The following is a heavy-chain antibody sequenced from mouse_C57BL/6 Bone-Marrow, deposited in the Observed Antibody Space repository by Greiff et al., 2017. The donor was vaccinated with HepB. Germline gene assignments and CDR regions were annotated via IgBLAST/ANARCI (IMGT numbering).Heavy chain of an antibody. Sequence: EVKLVESGGGLVQPGGSLSLSCAASGFTFTDYYMSWVRQPPGKALEWLGFIRNKANGYTTEYSASVKGRFTISRDNSQSILYLQMNALRAEDSATYYCARYGGTAQAKAWFAYWGQGTLVTVSA. CDR2: IRNKANGYTT. D-gene: IGHD3-2*02. V-gene: IGHV7-3*01. J-gene: IGHJ3*01. CDR1: GFTFTDYY. CDR3: ARYGGTAQAKAWFAY.